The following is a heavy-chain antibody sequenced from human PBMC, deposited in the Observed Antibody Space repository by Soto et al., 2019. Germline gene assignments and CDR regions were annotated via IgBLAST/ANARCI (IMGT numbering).Heavy chain of an antibody. CDR2: ITSDSDHI. V-gene: IGHV3-21*01. Sequence: EGSLRLSCSASGFMFSAYTMNWVRQAPGKGLEWLSSITSDSDHIDYADSVRGRFTVSRDNARKSLYLQMDSLGAEDTGVYYCVTPYYYNHWGQGTLVTVSS. CDR3: VTPYYYNH. J-gene: IGHJ5*02. CDR1: GFMFSAYT. D-gene: IGHD3-22*01.